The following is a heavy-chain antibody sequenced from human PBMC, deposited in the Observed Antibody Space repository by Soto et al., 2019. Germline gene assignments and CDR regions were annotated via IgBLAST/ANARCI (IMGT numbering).Heavy chain of an antibody. Sequence: SETLSLTCTVSGGSVSSGSYYWSWIRQPPGKGLEWIGYIYYSGSTNYNPSLKSRVTISVDTSKNQFSLKLSSVTAADTAVYYCARDHDFTTFRVNSMYAYGMDVWGQGTTVTVSS. CDR3: ARDHDFTTFRVNSMYAYGMDV. J-gene: IGHJ6*02. CDR2: IYYSGST. V-gene: IGHV4-61*01. CDR1: GGSVSSGSYY. D-gene: IGHD3-3*01.